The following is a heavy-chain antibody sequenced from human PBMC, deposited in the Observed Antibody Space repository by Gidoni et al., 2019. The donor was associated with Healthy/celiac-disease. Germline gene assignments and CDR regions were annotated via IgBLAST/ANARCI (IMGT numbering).Heavy chain of an antibody. CDR2: IYPGDSDT. CDR1: GYSFPSYW. Sequence: VQLVQSGDEVNKPGEPLTILCKGSGYSFPSYWIGWVPPMPGKGLEWMGIIYPGDSDTRYSPSFQGQVTISADKSISTAYLQWSSLKASDTAMYYCAREAGPGRDYDSSGYYYLGTSDYWGQGTLVTVSS. D-gene: IGHD3-22*01. J-gene: IGHJ4*02. V-gene: IGHV5-51*01. CDR3: AREAGPGRDYDSSGYYYLGTSDY.